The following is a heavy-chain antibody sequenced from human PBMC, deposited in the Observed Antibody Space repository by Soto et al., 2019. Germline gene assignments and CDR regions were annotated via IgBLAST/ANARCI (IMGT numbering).Heavy chain of an antibody. V-gene: IGHV1-69*01. Sequence: QVQLVQSGAEVKKPGSSVKVSCKASGGTFSSYAISWVRQAPGQGLEWMGGIIPIFGTANYTQKFXGXVTXXXXXXXXXXXXXXXXXXXXXXXXXXXXRDTPSGRRAGYYYYGMDVWGQGTTVTVSS. D-gene: IGHD5-12*01. J-gene: IGHJ6*02. CDR1: GGTFSSYA. CDR3: XRDTPSGRRAGYYYYGMDV. CDR2: IIPIFGTA.